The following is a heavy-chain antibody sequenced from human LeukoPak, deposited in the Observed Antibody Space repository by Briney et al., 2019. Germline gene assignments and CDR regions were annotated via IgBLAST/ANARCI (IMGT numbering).Heavy chain of an antibody. CDR2: ISGSGGST. D-gene: IGHD2-21*02. Sequence: GGSLRLSCSASGFTFSCYAMSWVRQAPGKGLEWVSAISGSGGSTYYADSVKGRFTISRDNSKNTLYLQMNSLRAEDTAVYYCAKDLTLATAISFDYWGQGTLVTVSS. V-gene: IGHV3-23*01. J-gene: IGHJ4*02. CDR3: AKDLTLATAISFDY. CDR1: GFTFSCYA.